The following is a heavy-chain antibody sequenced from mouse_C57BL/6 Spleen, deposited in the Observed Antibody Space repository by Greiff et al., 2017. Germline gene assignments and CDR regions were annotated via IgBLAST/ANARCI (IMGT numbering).Heavy chain of an antibody. CDR1: GYAFSSYW. CDR3: ASSTVVAGDYAMDY. J-gene: IGHJ4*01. CDR2: IYPGDGDT. D-gene: IGHD1-1*01. V-gene: IGHV1-80*01. Sequence: QVQLKQSGAELVKPGASVKISCKASGYAFSSYWMNWVKQRPGKGLEWIGQIYPGDGDTNYNGKFKGKATLTADKSSSTAYMQLSSLTSEDSAVYFCASSTVVAGDYAMDYWGQGTSVTVSS.